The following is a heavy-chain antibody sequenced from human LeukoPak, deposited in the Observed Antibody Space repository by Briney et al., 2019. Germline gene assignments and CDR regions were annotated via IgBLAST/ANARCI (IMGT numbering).Heavy chain of an antibody. CDR1: GDSITSGSYY. V-gene: IGHV4-39*01. CDR3: ARTRYYYNSRSYGAPYYFDY. J-gene: IGHJ4*02. CDR2: IYYSGST. Sequence: PSETLSLTCTVSGDSITSGSYYWGWIRQPPGKGLEWIGNIYYSGSTYSNPSLKSRVTISVDTSKNQFSLKLSSVTAADTAVYYCARTRYYYNSRSYGAPYYFDYWGQGTLVTVSS. D-gene: IGHD3-10*01.